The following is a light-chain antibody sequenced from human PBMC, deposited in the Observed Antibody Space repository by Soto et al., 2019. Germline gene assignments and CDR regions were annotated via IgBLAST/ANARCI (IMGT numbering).Light chain of an antibody. J-gene: IGLJ3*02. CDR2: GNS. V-gene: IGLV1-40*01. CDR1: SSNIGAGYD. Sequence: QSVLTQPPSVSGAPGQTITISCTGSSSNIGAGYDVSWYQQLPGTAPKLLIYGNSNRPSGVPDRCSGSKSSTTASLAITGLRAEDEEDYYCQSYDSSLSAWVFGGGTKLTVL. CDR3: QSYDSSLSAWV.